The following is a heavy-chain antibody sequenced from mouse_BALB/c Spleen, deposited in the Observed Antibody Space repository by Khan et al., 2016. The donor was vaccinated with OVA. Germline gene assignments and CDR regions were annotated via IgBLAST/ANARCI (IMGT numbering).Heavy chain of an antibody. CDR3: AREGPYHANSGAWFAY. CDR1: GYTFTSYT. V-gene: IGHV1-4*01. J-gene: IGHJ3*01. Sequence: QIQLVQSGAELARPGASVKMSCKASGYTFTSYTMHWVKQRPGQGLEWIGYINPSNGYTNYNQKFRDKATLTADTSSSTAYMQLSSLTYEDSAAYYVAREGPYHANSGAWFAYWGQGTLVTVSA. CDR2: INPSNGYT. D-gene: IGHD2-10*01.